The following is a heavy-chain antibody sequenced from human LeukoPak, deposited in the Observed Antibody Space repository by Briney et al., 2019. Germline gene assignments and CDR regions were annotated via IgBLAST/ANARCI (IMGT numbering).Heavy chain of an antibody. CDR1: GFSLSTSGMC. CDR2: IDWDDDK. J-gene: IGHJ3*02. CDR3: ARIRCGDRYNAFDI. Sequence: SGPALVKPTQTLTLTCTFSGFSLSTSGMCVSWVRQPPGKALEWLALIDWDDDKYYSTSLKTRLTISKDTSKNQVVLTMTNMDPVDTATYYCARIRCGDRYNAFDIWGQGTMVTVSS. V-gene: IGHV2-70*20. D-gene: IGHD5-24*01.